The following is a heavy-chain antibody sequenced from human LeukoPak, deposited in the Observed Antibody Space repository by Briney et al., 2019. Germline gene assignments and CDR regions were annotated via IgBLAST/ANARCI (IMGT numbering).Heavy chain of an antibody. V-gene: IGHV4-34*01. CDR1: GGSFSGYY. Sequence: SETLSLTCAVYGGSFSGYYWSWIRQPPGKGLEWIGEINHSGSTNYNPSLKSRVTISVDTSKNHFSLNLRSVTAADTAVYYCARETSQKGAHYMDVWGKGTTVTISS. J-gene: IGHJ6*03. D-gene: IGHD3-16*01. CDR2: INHSGST. CDR3: ARETSQKGAHYMDV.